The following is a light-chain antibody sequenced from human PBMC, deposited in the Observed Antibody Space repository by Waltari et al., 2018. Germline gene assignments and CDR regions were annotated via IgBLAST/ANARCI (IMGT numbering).Light chain of an antibody. Sequence: DIQMTQSPSTLSASVGDRVPITCRASQSISSWLAWYQQKPGKAPKLLIYKASSLESGVPSRFSGSGSGTEFTLTISSLQPDDFATYYCQQYNSYSPMYTFGQGTKLEI. CDR1: QSISSW. CDR3: QQYNSYSPMYT. CDR2: KAS. V-gene: IGKV1-5*03. J-gene: IGKJ2*01.